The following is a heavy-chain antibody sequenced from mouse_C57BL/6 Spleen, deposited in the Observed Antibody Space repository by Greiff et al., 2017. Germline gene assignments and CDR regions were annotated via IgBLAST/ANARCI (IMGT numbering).Heavy chain of an antibody. CDR2: IYPRSGNT. V-gene: IGHV1-81*01. Sequence: VQLQQSGAELARPGASVKLSCTASGYTFTSYGISWVKQRTGQGLEWIGEIYPRSGNTYYNEKFKGKATLTADKSSSTAYMELRSLTSEDSAVYFCARGLGRGYFDDWGQGTTLTVSS. CDR1: GYTFTSYG. D-gene: IGHD4-1*01. J-gene: IGHJ2*01. CDR3: ARGLGRGYFDD.